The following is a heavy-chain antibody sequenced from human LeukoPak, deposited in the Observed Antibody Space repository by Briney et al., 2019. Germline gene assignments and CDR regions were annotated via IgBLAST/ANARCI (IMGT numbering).Heavy chain of an antibody. CDR1: GGYISNNY. CDR3: ARHPGNDFGDYETD. D-gene: IGHD4-17*01. J-gene: IGHJ4*02. Sequence: PSETQSLTCTVSGGYISNNYWSWIRQPPGKGLEWIGYIYYSGSTNYNPSLKSRVTISVDTSKNQFSLKLSSVTATDTAVYYCARHPGNDFGDYETDWGQGTLVTVSS. CDR2: IYYSGST. V-gene: IGHV4-59*08.